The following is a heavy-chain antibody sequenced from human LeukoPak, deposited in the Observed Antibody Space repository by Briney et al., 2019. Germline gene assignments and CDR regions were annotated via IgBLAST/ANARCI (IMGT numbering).Heavy chain of an antibody. CDR1: GFTVSSNY. D-gene: IGHD4-17*01. CDR2: LYSGGRT. J-gene: IGHJ4*02. Sequence: QPGGSLRLSCAASGFTVSSNYMSWVRQAPGKGLEWVAVLYSGGRTYYADSVKGRFTISRDNSKNTVYLQMNSLRVEDTAVYYCARDFEYGASDYWGQGTLVTVS. V-gene: IGHV3-66*01. CDR3: ARDFEYGASDY.